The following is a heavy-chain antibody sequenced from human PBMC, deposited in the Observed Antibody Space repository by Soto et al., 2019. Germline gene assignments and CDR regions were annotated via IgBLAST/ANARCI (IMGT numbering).Heavy chain of an antibody. J-gene: IGHJ6*02. CDR1: GYTFTSYG. D-gene: IGHD3-3*02. Sequence: ASVTVSCKASGYTFTSYGISWVRQAPGQGLEWMGWISAYNGNTNYAQKLQGRVTITTDTSTSTAYMELRSLRSDDTAVYYCVRVSPRRSYYYYYYGMDVWGQGTTVTVSS. V-gene: IGHV1-18*01. CDR2: ISAYNGNT. CDR3: VRVSPRRSYYYYYYGMDV.